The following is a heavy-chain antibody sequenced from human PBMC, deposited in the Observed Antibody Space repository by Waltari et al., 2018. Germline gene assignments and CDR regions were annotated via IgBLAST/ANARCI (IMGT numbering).Heavy chain of an antibody. J-gene: IGHJ4*02. V-gene: IGHV3-74*03. CDR3: TRNPGY. Sequence: EVQLVNSGGGLVQPGGSLRLSCAASDFFTHYWLDWVRQAPGKGLVWVSRMKTDGTSITYADSVKGRFTISRDSAKNTYYLQMNSLRAEDTAVYYCTRNPGYWGQGTLVTVSS. CDR1: DFFTHYW. CDR2: MKTDGTSI.